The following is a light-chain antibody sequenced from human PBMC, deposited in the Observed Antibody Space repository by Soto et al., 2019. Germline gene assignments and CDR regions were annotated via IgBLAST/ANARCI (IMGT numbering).Light chain of an antibody. CDR1: SSDIGDYGY. CDR2: EVS. CDR3: SSYTSSTLYV. J-gene: IGLJ1*01. Sequence: QSVLTQPASVSGSVGQSITISCTGSSSDIGDYGYVSWYQQHPGKAPKLMIFEVSNRPSGVSNRFSGSKSGNTASLTISGLQAEDEADYYCSSYTSSTLYVFGTGTKVTVL. V-gene: IGLV2-14*01.